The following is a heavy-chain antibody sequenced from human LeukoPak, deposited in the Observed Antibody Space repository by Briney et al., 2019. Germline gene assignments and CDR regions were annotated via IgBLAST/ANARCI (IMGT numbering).Heavy chain of an antibody. CDR2: IYYSGTT. J-gene: IGHJ4*02. CDR3: ARAAQNWNNAPYFDF. D-gene: IGHD1/OR15-1a*01. V-gene: IGHV4-31*03. Sequence: SETLSLTCTVSGGSVSSGDYYWSWIRQHPGKGLEWIGYIYYSGTTYYNPSLKSRLTISLDTSKNQFSLKLSSVTAADTAVYYCARAAQNWNNAPYFDFWGQETLVTVSS. CDR1: GGSVSSGDYY.